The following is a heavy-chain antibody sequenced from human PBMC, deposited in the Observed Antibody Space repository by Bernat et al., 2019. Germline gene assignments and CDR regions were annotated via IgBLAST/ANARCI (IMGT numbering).Heavy chain of an antibody. J-gene: IGHJ5*02. V-gene: IGHV4-39*02. D-gene: IGHD2-21*02. Sequence: QLQLQESGPGLVKASETLFLTCTVSGGSITGSNFYWGWIREPPGKGLEWIGSMYYSWSTYYNPSLKSRDTISVETSRRQSSPPLRPVTPADTGVYYRARDTDIGVGTARGWIDPWGQGTLVTVSS. CDR1: GGSITGSNFY. CDR2: MYYSWST. CDR3: ARDTDIGVGTARGWIDP.